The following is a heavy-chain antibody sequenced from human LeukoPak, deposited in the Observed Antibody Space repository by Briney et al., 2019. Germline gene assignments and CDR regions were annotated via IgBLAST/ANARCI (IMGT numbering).Heavy chain of an antibody. D-gene: IGHD3-22*01. CDR3: AKEMSSSGYPIDY. J-gene: IGHJ4*02. CDR1: GFTFSSYA. Sequence: GGSLRLSCAASGFTFSSYAMSWVRHAPGKGLEWVSGISHTGGWTHYADSVKGRFTISRDNSKNRLYLQMDSLRAEDTAVYRCAKEMSSSGYPIDYWGQGTLVTVSS. CDR2: ISHTGGWT. V-gene: IGHV3-23*01.